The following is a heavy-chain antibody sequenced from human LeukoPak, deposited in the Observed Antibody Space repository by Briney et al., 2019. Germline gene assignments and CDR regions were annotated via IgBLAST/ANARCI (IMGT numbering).Heavy chain of an antibody. CDR1: GFTFSSYA. CDR2: ISGSGGST. V-gene: IGHV3-23*01. Sequence: GGSLRLSCAASGFTFSSYAMSWVRQAPGKGLEWVSDISGSGGSTYYADSVKGRFTISRDNSKNTLYLQMNSLRAEDTAVYYCAKGNGGYYYDSTGYRDGYFDYWGQGAVVTVSS. D-gene: IGHD3-22*01. J-gene: IGHJ4*02. CDR3: AKGNGGYYYDSTGYRDGYFDY.